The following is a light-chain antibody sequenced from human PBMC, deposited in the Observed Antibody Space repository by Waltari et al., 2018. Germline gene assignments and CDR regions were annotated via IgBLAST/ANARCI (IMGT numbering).Light chain of an antibody. CDR3: ASWDDSLNGFWV. CDR1: SSNIGNNP. J-gene: IGLJ3*02. CDR2: SNK. V-gene: IGLV1-44*01. Sequence: QSVLTQPPSASVTPGQRVTISCSGSSSNIGNNPVNWYQQFPGTAPKLLLYSNKQRPSGVPDRFSGSRSATSASLAISGLQSEDEADYYCASWDDSLNGFWVFGGGTKLTVL.